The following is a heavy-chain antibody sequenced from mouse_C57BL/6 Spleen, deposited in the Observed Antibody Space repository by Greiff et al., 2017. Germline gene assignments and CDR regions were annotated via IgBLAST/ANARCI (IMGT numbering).Heavy chain of an antibody. CDR2: ISNGGGST. D-gene: IGHD1-1*01. Sequence: DVHLVESGGGLVQPGGSLKLSCAASGFTFSDYYMYWVRQTPEKRLEWVAYISNGGGSTYYPDTVKGRFTISRDNAKNTLYLQMSRLKSEDTAMYYCARRNYYYGSSSYYAMDYWGQGTSVTVSS. J-gene: IGHJ4*01. CDR3: ARRNYYYGSSSYYAMDY. CDR1: GFTFSDYY. V-gene: IGHV5-12*01.